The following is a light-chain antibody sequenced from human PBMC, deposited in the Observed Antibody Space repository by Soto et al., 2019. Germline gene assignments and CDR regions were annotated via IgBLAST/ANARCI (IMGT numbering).Light chain of an antibody. V-gene: IGKV3-15*01. CDR2: GAS. CDR3: QKYNNWPQHT. Sequence: DIVMTQSPGTLSVSPGERATLSCRASQSVSTNLAWYQQKPGQAPRLLIYGASTRATGIPARFSGSGSGTELTLTIRSLQSEDFAVYYCQKYNNWPQHTFGHGTKVDIX. J-gene: IGKJ2*01. CDR1: QSVSTN.